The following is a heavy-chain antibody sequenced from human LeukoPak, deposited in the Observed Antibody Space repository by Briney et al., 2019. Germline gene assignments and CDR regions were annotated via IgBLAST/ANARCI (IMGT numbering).Heavy chain of an antibody. D-gene: IGHD3-22*01. V-gene: IGHV1-2*02. J-gene: IGHJ4*02. Sequence: ASVKVSCRXSGYTFTGYYMHWVRQAPGQGLEWMGWINPNSGGTNYAQKFQGRVTMTRDTSISTAYMELSRLRSDDTAVYYCARDSSVASSGCFFDWGQGTLVTVSS. CDR3: ARDSSVASSGCFFD. CDR1: GYTFTGYY. CDR2: INPNSGGT.